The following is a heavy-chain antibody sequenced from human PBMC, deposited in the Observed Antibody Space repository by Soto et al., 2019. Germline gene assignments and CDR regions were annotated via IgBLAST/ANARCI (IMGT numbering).Heavy chain of an antibody. J-gene: IGHJ4*02. Sequence: QLQLQESGSGLVKPSQNLSLTYADSGGSISSGGYSWSWIRQPPGKGLEWIGYISHSGSTYYNPSLKCRVTISVDRSKNQFSLKLSSVTAADTAMYYCASGSHVPHYWGQGTLVTVSS. D-gene: IGHD6-6*01. V-gene: IGHV4-30-2*01. CDR1: GGSISSGGYS. CDR3: ASGSHVPHY. CDR2: ISHSGST.